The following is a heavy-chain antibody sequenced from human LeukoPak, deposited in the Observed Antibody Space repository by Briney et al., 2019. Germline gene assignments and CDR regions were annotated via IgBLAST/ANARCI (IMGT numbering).Heavy chain of an antibody. J-gene: IGHJ6*02. D-gene: IGHD3-3*01. CDR2: IYYVGSP. Sequence: SETLSLTCSVSGDSIRSGDAYWGWIRQSPLQGLEWIASIYYVGSPHYNPSLNSRRVTMSVDTAKNQFSLKLTSVTAADTAVYYCARLPITKRAMDVWGQGTTVTVSS. CDR3: ARLPITKRAMDV. V-gene: IGHV4-39*01. CDR1: GDSIRSGDAY.